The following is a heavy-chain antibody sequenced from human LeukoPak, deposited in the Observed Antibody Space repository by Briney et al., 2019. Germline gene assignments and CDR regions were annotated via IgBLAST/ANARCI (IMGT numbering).Heavy chain of an antibody. CDR3: ARVLMITFGGGTNWFDP. Sequence: ASVKVSCKASGGTFSSYAISWVRQAPGQGLEWMGGIIPIFGTANYAQKFQGRVTITADESTSTAYMELSSLRSEDTAMYYCARVLMITFGGGTNWFDPWGQGTLVTVSS. D-gene: IGHD3-16*01. V-gene: IGHV1-69*13. J-gene: IGHJ5*02. CDR2: IIPIFGTA. CDR1: GGTFSSYA.